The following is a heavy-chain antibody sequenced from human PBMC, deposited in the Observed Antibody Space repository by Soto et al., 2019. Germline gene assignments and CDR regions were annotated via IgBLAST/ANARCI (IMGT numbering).Heavy chain of an antibody. CDR1: GFTFSSYS. V-gene: IGHV3-21*01. CDR2: ISSSSSYI. D-gene: IGHD6-13*01. J-gene: IGHJ4*02. Sequence: GGSLRLSCAASGFTFSSYSMNWVRQAPGKGLEWVSSISSSSSYIYYADSVKGRFTISRDNAKNSLYLQMNSLRAEDTAVYYCARRKAAAGPETVSDSRYYFDYWGQGTLVTVSS. CDR3: ARRKAAAGPETVSDSRYYFDY.